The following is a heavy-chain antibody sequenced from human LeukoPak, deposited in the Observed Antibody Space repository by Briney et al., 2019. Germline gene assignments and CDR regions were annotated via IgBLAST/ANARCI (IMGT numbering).Heavy chain of an antibody. J-gene: IGHJ4*02. D-gene: IGHD2-2*01. CDR1: GFTFSSYG. V-gene: IGHV3-30*18. Sequence: GGSLRLSCAASGFTFSSYGMHWVRQAPGKGLEWVAVISYDGSNKYYADSVKGRFTISRDNSKNTLYLQTNSLRAEDTAVYYCAKDADQLLSGYYFDYWGQGTLVTVSS. CDR2: ISYDGSNK. CDR3: AKDADQLLSGYYFDY.